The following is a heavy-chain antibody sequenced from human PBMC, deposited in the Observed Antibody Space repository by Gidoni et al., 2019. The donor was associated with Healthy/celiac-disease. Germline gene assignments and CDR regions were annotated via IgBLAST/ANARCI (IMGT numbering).Heavy chain of an antibody. D-gene: IGHD4-4*01. J-gene: IGHJ4*02. V-gene: IGHV3-23*01. CDR2: FSTSGGST. CDR3: AKAMTTVTTALDN. CDR1: GFTFSSYA. Sequence: EVQLLESGGGLVPHGGSLRLSCAASGFTFSSYAMTWVRQAPGQGLEWVSAFSTSGGSTYYADSVKGRFTISRDDSKNTVYLQMNSLRAEDTAVYYCAKAMTTVTTALDNWGQGTLVTVSS.